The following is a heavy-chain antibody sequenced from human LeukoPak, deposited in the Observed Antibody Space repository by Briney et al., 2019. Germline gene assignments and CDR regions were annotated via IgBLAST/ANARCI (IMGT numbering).Heavy chain of an antibody. J-gene: IGHJ4*02. CDR2: IYYSGST. Sequence: PSDTLSLTCTVSGGPISSSSYYWGWLRHPPGKGLEWIGTIYYSGSTYYNPSLNSRVTISVDTSKNQFSLKLSSVTAADTAVYYCARLDSIHLITYWGQGTLVTVSS. V-gene: IGHV4-39*01. D-gene: IGHD3-16*01. CDR1: GGPISSSSYY. CDR3: ARLDSIHLITY.